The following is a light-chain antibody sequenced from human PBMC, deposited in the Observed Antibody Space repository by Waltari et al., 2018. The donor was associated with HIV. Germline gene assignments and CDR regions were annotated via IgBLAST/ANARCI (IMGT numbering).Light chain of an antibody. CDR2: WAS. CDR3: QQYYITPQT. CDR1: QSVSYTSNNKNY. Sequence: DIVMTQSPDSLAVSLGERATINCKSSQSVSYTSNNKNYLAWYKQKPGQPPKLLIYWASTRESGVPDRFSGSGSGTDFTLTISSLQAEDVAVYYCQQYYITPQTFGQGTKVEIK. J-gene: IGKJ1*01. V-gene: IGKV4-1*01.